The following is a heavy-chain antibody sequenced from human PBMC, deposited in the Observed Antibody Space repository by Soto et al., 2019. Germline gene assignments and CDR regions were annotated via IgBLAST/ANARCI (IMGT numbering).Heavy chain of an antibody. CDR1: GYSFTSYC. J-gene: IGHJ4*02. Sequence: ASVKVSCKASGYSFTSYCMHWVRQAPGQGLEWMGIINPGGGNTSYAQKFHGRVTRTSDTSTSTVYIEVSSLRSEDTAVYYCARGSAVAYSPVLLWGQGTLFTSPQ. V-gene: IGHV1-46*01. D-gene: IGHD6-19*01. CDR2: INPGGGNT. CDR3: ARGSAVAYSPVLL.